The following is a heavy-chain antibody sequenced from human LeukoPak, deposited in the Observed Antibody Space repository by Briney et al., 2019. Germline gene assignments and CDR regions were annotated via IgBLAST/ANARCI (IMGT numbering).Heavy chain of an antibody. CDR2: ISSSSSTI. Sequence: PGGSLRLSCAASGFTFSSYSMNWVRQAPGKGLEWVSYISSSSSTIYYADSVKGRFTISRDNAKNSLYLQMNSLRAEDTAVYYCARDSAAGSNYYYYYYTDVWGKGTTVTVSS. D-gene: IGHD1-14*01. CDR3: ARDSAAGSNYYYYYYTDV. J-gene: IGHJ6*03. CDR1: GFTFSSYS. V-gene: IGHV3-48*04.